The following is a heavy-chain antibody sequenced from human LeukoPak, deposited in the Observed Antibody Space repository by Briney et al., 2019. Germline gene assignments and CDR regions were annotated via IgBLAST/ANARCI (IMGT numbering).Heavy chain of an antibody. J-gene: IGHJ6*03. CDR2: IYPGDSDT. V-gene: IGHV5-51*01. Sequence: HGASLKISCKGSGYSFTSYWIGWVRQMPGKGLEWMGIIYPGDSDTRYSPSFQGQVTISADKSLTTAYLQWTSLRATDTAIYYCARRARAQLWGNYNYMVVWGKGKTVIVSS. CDR1: GYSFTSYW. CDR3: ARRARAQLWGNYNYMVV. D-gene: IGHD5-18*01.